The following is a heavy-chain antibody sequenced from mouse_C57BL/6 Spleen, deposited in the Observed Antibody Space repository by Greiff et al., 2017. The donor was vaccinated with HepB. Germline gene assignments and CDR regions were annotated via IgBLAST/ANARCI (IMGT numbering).Heavy chain of an antibody. J-gene: IGHJ2*01. CDR1: GFTFTDYY. V-gene: IGHV7-3*01. D-gene: IGHD1-1*01. Sequence: EVHLVESGGGLVQPGGSLSLSCAASGFTFTDYYMSWVRQPPGKALEWLGFIRNKANGYTTEYSASVKGRFTISRDNSQSILYLQMNALRAEDSATYYCARSPYYYGSSPYYFDYWGQGTTLTVSS. CDR2: IRNKANGYTT. CDR3: ARSPYYYGSSPYYFDY.